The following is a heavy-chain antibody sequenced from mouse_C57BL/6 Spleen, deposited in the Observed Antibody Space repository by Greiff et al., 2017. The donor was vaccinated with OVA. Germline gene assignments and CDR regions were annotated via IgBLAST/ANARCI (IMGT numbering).Heavy chain of an antibody. D-gene: IGHD2-12*01. CDR3: ARGNDDYAMDY. CDR1: GYTFTDYY. CDR2: INPNNGGT. V-gene: IGHV1-26*01. J-gene: IGHJ4*01. Sequence: EVQLQQSGPELVKPGASVKISCKASGYTFTDYYMNWVKQSHGKSLEWIGDINPNNGGTSYNQKFKGKATLTVDKSSSTAYMELRSLTSEDSAVYYCARGNDDYAMDYWGQGTSVTVSS.